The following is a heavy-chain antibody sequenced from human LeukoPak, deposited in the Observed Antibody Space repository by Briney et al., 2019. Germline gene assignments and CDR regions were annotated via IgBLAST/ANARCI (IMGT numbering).Heavy chain of an antibody. J-gene: IGHJ6*03. CDR1: GFPFRSYA. CDR3: ARDKRAGANMSYYYMDV. D-gene: IGHD1-26*01. Sequence: PGGPLRLSCAASGFPFRSYAMSWARHAPGKGLEGFSDISGSYDSTYYADSVKGRFTSARDNSKNTLYLQMNNLRAEDTAVYYCARDKRAGANMSYYYMDVWGKGTTVTVSS. V-gene: IGHV3-23*01. CDR2: ISGSYDST.